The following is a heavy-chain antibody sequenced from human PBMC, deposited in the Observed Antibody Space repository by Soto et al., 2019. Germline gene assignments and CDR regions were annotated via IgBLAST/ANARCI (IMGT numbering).Heavy chain of an antibody. CDR1: GGSISSYY. J-gene: IGHJ6*02. CDR2: IYYSGST. CDR3: ARNLGYCSSTSCSYGMDV. Sequence: PSETLSLTCTVSGGSISSYYWSWIRQPPGKGLEWLGYIYYSGSTNYNPSLKSRVTISVDTSKNQFSLKLSSVTAADTAVYYCARNLGYCSSTSCSYGMDVWGQGTTVTVSS. D-gene: IGHD2-2*01. V-gene: IGHV4-59*01.